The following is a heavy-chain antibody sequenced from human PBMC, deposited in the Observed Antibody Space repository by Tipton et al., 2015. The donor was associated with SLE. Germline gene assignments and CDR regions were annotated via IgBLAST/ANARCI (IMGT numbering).Heavy chain of an antibody. D-gene: IGHD3-10*01. J-gene: IGHJ6*02. V-gene: IGHV4-34*01. CDR1: GGSFSGYY. CDR3: ARVRITMVRGVRYYYGMDV. CDR2: INHSGST. Sequence: GLVKPSETLSLTCAVYGGSFSGYYWSWIRQPPGKGLEWIGEINHSGSTNYNPSLKSRVTISVDTSKNQFSLKLSSVTAADTAVYYCARVRITMVRGVRYYYGMDVWGQGTTVTVSS.